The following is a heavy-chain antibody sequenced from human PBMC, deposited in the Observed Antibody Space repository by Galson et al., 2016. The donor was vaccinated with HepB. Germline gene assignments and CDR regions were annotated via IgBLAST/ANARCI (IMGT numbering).Heavy chain of an antibody. Sequence: CAISGDSVFNTNAGWNWVRQSPSRGLEWLGRTYYRSDWRSDYVDSVKGRITINPDTSKNHFSLHLNSVTPEDTAVYYCARSYLLGRGFGSWGQGTLVTVSS. CDR2: TYYRSDWRS. CDR3: ARSYLLGRGFGS. V-gene: IGHV6-1*01. J-gene: IGHJ4*02. CDR1: GDSVFNTNAG. D-gene: IGHD3-10*01.